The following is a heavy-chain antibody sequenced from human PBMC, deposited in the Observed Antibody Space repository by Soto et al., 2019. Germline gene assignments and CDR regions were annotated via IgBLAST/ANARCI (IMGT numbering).Heavy chain of an antibody. V-gene: IGHV3-74*01. CDR2: INNDETTT. D-gene: IGHD3-16*01. Sequence: EVQLVESGGGLVQPGRSLRLSCAASGFAFRSCWMHWVRQVPGKGLVWVSRINNDETTTNYADSVKGRFTISRDNAENTLYLQMNSLRVEDTAVYYCASGVVGGVIVHWGQGTLVTVSS. CDR3: ASGVVGGVIVH. J-gene: IGHJ5*02. CDR1: GFAFRSCW.